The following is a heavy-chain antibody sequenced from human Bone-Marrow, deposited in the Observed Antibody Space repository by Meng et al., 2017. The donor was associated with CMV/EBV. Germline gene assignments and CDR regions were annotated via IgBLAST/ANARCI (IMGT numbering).Heavy chain of an antibody. CDR2: ISYDGSNK. Sequence: GESLKISCAASGFTFSSYAMHWVRQAPGKGLEWVAVISYDGSNKYYADSVKGRFTISRDNSKNTLYLQMNSLRAEDTAVYYCARGHTNYYDSSGYFDYWGQGTLVTVSS. D-gene: IGHD3-22*01. J-gene: IGHJ4*02. CDR3: ARGHTNYYDSSGYFDY. CDR1: GFTFSSYA. V-gene: IGHV3-30-3*01.